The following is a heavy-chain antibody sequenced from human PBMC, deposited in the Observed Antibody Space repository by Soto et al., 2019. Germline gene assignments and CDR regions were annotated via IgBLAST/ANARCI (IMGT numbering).Heavy chain of an antibody. CDR2: INAHSGGT. V-gene: IGHV1-2*02. CDR1: GFSFTGYY. J-gene: IGHJ4*02. Sequence: GASVKVSCKASGFSFTGYYIHWLRQAPGQGLEWMGWINAHSGGTEYAQKFQGRVTLTRDTSIATAYLTLTSLTSDDTALYYCAADATAWQQMVPSDYWGQGTLVTVSS. CDR3: AADATAWQQMVPSDY. D-gene: IGHD2-8*01.